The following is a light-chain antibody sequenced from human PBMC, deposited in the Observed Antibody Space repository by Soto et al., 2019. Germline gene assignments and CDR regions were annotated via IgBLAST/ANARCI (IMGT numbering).Light chain of an antibody. Sequence: QPVLTQSPSASASLGASVNLTCTLSSGHSSSNIAWHQQQPDKGPRYLMNLDSDGSHYKGDGIPDRFSGASSGAERYLTISSHQSEDEADYYCQTWATGPDWVFGGGTKVTVL. CDR3: QTWATGPDWV. V-gene: IGLV4-69*01. CDR2: LDSDGSH. J-gene: IGLJ3*02. CDR1: SGHSSSN.